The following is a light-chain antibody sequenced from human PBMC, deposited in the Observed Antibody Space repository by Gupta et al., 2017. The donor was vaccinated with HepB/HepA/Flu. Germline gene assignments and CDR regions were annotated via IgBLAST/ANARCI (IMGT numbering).Light chain of an antibody. CDR3: SAWDDSLSGRWV. Sequence: QSVLTQPPSASGTPGQRVTISCSGSSSNIGSNYVYWYQQLPGTAPKLLIYSNNQRRSGVPARFSCSTTGASASLVTSSRRSEDEADYYYSAWDDSLSGRWVFGTGTKLTVL. CDR2: SNN. J-gene: IGLJ1*01. CDR1: SSNIGSNY. V-gene: IGLV1-47*02.